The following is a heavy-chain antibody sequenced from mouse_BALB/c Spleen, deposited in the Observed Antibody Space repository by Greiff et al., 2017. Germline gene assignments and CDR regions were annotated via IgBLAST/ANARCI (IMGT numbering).Heavy chain of an antibody. CDR3: AREVVATYYYAMDY. D-gene: IGHD1-1*01. J-gene: IGHJ4*01. CDR2: INPYYGST. CDR1: GYSFTDYI. V-gene: IGHV1-39*01. Sequence: EVQLQQTGPELVKPGASVKISCKASGYSFTDYIMLWVKQSHGKSLEWIGNINPYYGSTSYNLKFKGKATLTVDKSSSTAYMQLNSLTSEDSAVYYCAREVVATYYYAMDYWGQGTSVTVSS.